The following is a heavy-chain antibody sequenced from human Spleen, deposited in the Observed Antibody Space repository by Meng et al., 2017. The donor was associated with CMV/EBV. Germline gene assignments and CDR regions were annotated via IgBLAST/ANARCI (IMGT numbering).Heavy chain of an antibody. D-gene: IGHD1-20*01. Sequence: GEPLKISCAASGFTFTSYSINWVRQAPGKGLEWVANTKQDGTESYYADSVKGRFIISRDNRNASLYLQMNSLRVEDTAVYYCAREMGYNWDLGHPYGMDVWGQGTTVTVSS. CDR1: GFTFTSYS. CDR3: AREMGYNWDLGHPYGMDV. CDR2: TKQDGTES. V-gene: IGHV3-7*01. J-gene: IGHJ6*02.